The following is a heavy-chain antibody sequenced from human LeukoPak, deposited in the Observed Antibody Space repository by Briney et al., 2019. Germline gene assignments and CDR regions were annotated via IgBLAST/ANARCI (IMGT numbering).Heavy chain of an antibody. CDR1: GGSISSGDYY. D-gene: IGHD3-9*01. CDR3: ARKVYDILTGFAGCFDL. CDR2: IYYSGST. V-gene: IGHV4-30-4*01. Sequence: PSEILSLTCTVSGGSISSGDYYWSWIRQPPGKGLEWIGYIYYSGSTYYNPSLKSRVTISVDTSKNQFSLKLSSVTAADTAVYYCARKVYDILTGFAGCFDLWGRGTLVTVSS. J-gene: IGHJ2*01.